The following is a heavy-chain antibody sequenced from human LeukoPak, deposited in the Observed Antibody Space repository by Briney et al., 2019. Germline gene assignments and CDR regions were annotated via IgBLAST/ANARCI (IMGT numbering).Heavy chain of an antibody. J-gene: IGHJ4*02. Sequence: PGGSLRLSCAASGFTFSPYSMNWVRQAPGKGLEWVSSISGDSAYIYYADSVKGRFTISRDNSKNTLYLQMNSLRAEDTAVYYCAKHLSQYDESGYYYFDYWGQGTLVTVSS. V-gene: IGHV3-21*04. CDR2: ISGDSAYI. CDR3: AKHLSQYDESGYYYFDY. D-gene: IGHD3-3*01. CDR1: GFTFSPYS.